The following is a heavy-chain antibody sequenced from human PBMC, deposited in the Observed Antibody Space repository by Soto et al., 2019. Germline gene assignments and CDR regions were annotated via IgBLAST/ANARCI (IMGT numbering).Heavy chain of an antibody. D-gene: IGHD6-19*01. V-gene: IGHV3-73*01. CDR1: GLTFSDST. CDR2: IRSKANSYTT. J-gene: IGHJ4*02. CDR3: TSFLPPVAGTEAFDY. Sequence: GGSVRLSCAASGLTFSDSTMHWVRQGSGKGLEWVGRIRSKANSYTTEYAASVKGRFTISRDDTKNTAYLQMNSLKTEDPPVYSCTSFLPPVAGTEAFDYWAQGPLVTVSS.